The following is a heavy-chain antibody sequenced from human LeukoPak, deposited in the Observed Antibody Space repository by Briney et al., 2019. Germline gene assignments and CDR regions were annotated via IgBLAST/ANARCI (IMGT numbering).Heavy chain of an antibody. J-gene: IGHJ3*02. V-gene: IGHV4-34*01. CDR2: INHSGST. D-gene: IGHD6-13*01. CDR3: ARDRSSSWPWGGAFDI. Sequence: PSETLSLTCAVYGGSFSGYYWSWIRQPPGKGLEWIGEINHSGSTNYNPSLKSRVTISVDTSKNQFSLKLSSVTAADTAVYYCARDRSSSWPWGGAFDIWGQGTMVTVSS. CDR1: GGSFSGYY.